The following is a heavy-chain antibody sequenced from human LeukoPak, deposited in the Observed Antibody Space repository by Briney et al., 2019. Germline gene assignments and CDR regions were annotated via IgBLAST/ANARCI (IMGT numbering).Heavy chain of an antibody. D-gene: IGHD3-10*01. Sequence: VKPSETLSLTCTVSGGSISGYSWTWIRQPPGQGLEWIGYFHNSRTTSYNPSLTGRVIISVDTAMDQISLKLNSVTAADTAVYYCARGHLGLSPWGQGTLVTVSS. J-gene: IGHJ5*02. CDR1: GGSISGYS. CDR2: FHNSRTT. V-gene: IGHV4-59*01. CDR3: ARGHLGLSP.